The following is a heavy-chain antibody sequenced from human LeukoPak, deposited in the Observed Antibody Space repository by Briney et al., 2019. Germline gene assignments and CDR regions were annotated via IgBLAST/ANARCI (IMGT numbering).Heavy chain of an antibody. CDR1: GFTFSNAW. J-gene: IGHJ4*02. Sequence: PGGSLRLSCAASGFTFSNAWMSWVRQAPGKGLERVGRIKSKTDGGTADYAAPVKGRFTISRDDSKNTLYLQMNSLKTEDTAVYYCTTAEYSGYYAPIDYWGQGTLVTVSS. CDR3: TTAEYSGYYAPIDY. D-gene: IGHD5-12*01. V-gene: IGHV3-15*01. CDR2: IKSKTDGGTA.